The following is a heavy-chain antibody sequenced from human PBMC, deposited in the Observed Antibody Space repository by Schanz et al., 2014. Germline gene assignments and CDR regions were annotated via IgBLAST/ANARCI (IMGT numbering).Heavy chain of an antibody. D-gene: IGHD5-12*01. CDR1: GGSIDVSGYY. CDR2: IYYSGST. J-gene: IGHJ6*02. CDR3: ARAEINSGYARYYYGMDV. Sequence: QMQLQESGPRLVKPSQTLSLTCTVSGGSIDVSGYYWSWIRQPPGKGLEWIGYIYYSGSTNYNPSLKSRVTISVDTSKNQFSLKLSSVTAADTAVYYCARAEINSGYARYYYGMDVWGQGTTVTVSS. V-gene: IGHV4-61*08.